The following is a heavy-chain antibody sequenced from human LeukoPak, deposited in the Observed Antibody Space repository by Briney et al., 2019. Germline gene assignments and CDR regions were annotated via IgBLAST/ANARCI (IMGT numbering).Heavy chain of an antibody. D-gene: IGHD3-10*01. CDR2: INHSGST. CDR3: ARGLRITMVRGANYFDY. V-gene: IGHV4-34*01. CDR1: GGSFSGCY. J-gene: IGHJ4*02. Sequence: SETLSLTCAVSGGSFSGCYWSWIRQPPGKGLEWIGEINHSGSTNYNPSLKSRVTISVDTSKNQFSLKLSSVTAADTAVYYCARGLRITMVRGANYFDYWGQGTLVTVSS.